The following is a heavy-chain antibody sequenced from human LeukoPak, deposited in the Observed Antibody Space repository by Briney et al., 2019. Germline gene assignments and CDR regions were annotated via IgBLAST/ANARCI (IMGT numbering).Heavy chain of an antibody. CDR3: ARDFDY. V-gene: IGHV4-34*01. J-gene: IGHJ4*02. CDR2: ITHSGST. CDR1: GGSFSDYY. Sequence: SETLSLTCAVYGGSFSDYYWSWIRQPPGKGLEWIGEITHSGSTNYNPSLKSRVTISVDTSKNQFSLKLSSVTAADTAVYYCARDFDYWGQGTLVTVSS.